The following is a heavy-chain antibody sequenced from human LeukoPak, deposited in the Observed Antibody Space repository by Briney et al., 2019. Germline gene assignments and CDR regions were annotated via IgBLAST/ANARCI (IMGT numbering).Heavy chain of an antibody. CDR3: ARDRMSFYDSNHDAFDI. D-gene: IGHD3-22*01. CDR2: IIPILGIA. CDR1: GGTFSSYA. J-gene: IGHJ3*02. Sequence: SVKVSCKASGGTFSSYAISWVRQAPGQGLEWMGRIIPILGIANYAQKFQGRVTITADTSTSTAYMELRSLRSDDTAVYYCARDRMSFYDSNHDAFDIWGQGTMVTVSS. V-gene: IGHV1-69*04.